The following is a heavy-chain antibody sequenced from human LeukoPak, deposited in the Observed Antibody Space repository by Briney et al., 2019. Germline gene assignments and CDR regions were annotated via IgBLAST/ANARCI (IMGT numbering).Heavy chain of an antibody. CDR3: ASTKLGYSSGWH. Sequence: SETLSLTCSVSGYSISSGYYWGWIRQPPGKGLEWVANVYRDGNTYYSPSLESRVTISVDTSKNQFSLNLSSVTASDTAIYYCASTKLGYSSGWHWGQGTLDTVSS. J-gene: IGHJ4*02. D-gene: IGHD6-19*01. V-gene: IGHV4-38-2*01. CDR2: VYRDGNT. CDR1: GYSISSGYY.